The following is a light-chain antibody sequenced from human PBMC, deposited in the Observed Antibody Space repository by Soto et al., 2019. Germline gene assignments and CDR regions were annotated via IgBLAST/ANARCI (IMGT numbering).Light chain of an antibody. CDR3: QQYDNRPV. V-gene: IGKV1-33*01. CDR1: QDISNY. CDR2: DAS. Sequence: DIQMTQYPSSLSASVGDRVTITCQASQDISNYLNWYQQKPGKAPKLLIYDASNLETGVPSRFSGSGSGTDFTFTISSLQPEDIATYYCQQYDNRPVFCGGTNVDIK. J-gene: IGKJ4*01.